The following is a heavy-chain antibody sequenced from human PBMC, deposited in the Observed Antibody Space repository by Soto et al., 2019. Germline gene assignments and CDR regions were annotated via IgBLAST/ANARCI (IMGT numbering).Heavy chain of an antibody. CDR1: GGSISSYY. D-gene: IGHD3-22*01. CDR3: AGGDYYHSSGYYFYYYTMDV. Sequence: SETLSLTCTVSGGSISSYYWSWIRQPPGKGLEWIGNVYYGGSTNYNPSLKSRVTISVETSKSQFSLKLSSVTAADTAVYYCAGGDYYHSSGYYFYYYTMDVWGQGTTVTVS. CDR2: VYYGGST. J-gene: IGHJ6*02. V-gene: IGHV4-59*08.